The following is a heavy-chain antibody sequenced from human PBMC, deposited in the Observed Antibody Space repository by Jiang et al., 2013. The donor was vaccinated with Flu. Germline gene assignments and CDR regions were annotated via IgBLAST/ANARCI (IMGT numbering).Heavy chain of an antibody. V-gene: IGHV4-39*01. CDR1: GGSISSSSYY. J-gene: IGHJ5*02. CDR3: ARPDTAMVTAWFDP. CDR2: IYYSGST. Sequence: LLKPSETLSLTCTVSGGSISSSSYYWGWIRQPPGKGLEWIGSIYYSGSTYYNPSLKSRVTISVDTSKNQFSLKLSSVTAADTAVYYCARPDTAMVTAWFDPWGQGTLVTVSS. D-gene: IGHD5-18*01.